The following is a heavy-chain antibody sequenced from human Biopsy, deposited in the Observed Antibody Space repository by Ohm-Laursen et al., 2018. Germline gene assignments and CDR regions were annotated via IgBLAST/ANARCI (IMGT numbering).Heavy chain of an antibody. CDR3: GRRPFFDYWSAYYVDH. J-gene: IGHJ5*02. V-gene: IGHV3-23*01. D-gene: IGHD3-3*01. Sequence: GSLRLSCTASGFPFSDYYMRWIRQAPGKGLEWVSVISGSGGSTHYADSVKGRFTISRDNSKNTLFLQMKSLRAEDTAIYYCGRRPFFDYWSAYYVDHWGQGALVTVSS. CDR2: ISGSGGST. CDR1: GFPFSDYY.